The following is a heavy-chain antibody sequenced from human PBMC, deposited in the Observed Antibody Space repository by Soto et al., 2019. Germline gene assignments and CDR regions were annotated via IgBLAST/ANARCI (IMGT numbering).Heavy chain of an antibody. V-gene: IGHV3-64D*06. CDR3: VKDSGYYYGSGSFVYGMDV. CDR2: ISSSGDRT. Sequence: XGSLKLSCSASGFTFGTYAMHWVRQAPGKGLEYISAISSSGDRTYYADSVKGRFTTSRDNSMNTLFLQLSSLRNDDTAVYYCVKDSGYYYGSGSFVYGMDVWGQGTTVTVSS. D-gene: IGHD3-10*01. CDR1: GFTFGTYA. J-gene: IGHJ6*02.